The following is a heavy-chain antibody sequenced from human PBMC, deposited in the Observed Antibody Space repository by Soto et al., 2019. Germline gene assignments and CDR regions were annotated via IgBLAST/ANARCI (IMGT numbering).Heavy chain of an antibody. CDR3: AKGRLFGGLVSEYFDL. D-gene: IGHD3-16*01. V-gene: IGHV3-23*01. J-gene: IGHJ2*01. Sequence: EVQLLESGGGLVQPGGSLRLSCAASGFTFSSYAMSWVRQAPGKGLECGSAISGSGGSTYYADSVKGRFTISRDNSKNTLYEQMNSLRAEDTAVYYCAKGRLFGGLVSEYFDLWGRGTMVTVSS. CDR2: ISGSGGST. CDR1: GFTFSSYA.